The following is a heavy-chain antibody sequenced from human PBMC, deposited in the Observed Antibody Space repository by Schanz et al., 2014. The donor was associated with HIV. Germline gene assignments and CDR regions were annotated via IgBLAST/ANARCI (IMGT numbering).Heavy chain of an antibody. Sequence: VQLVESGGGVVQPGRSLRLSCTASGLTFSSSIMHWVRQAPGKGLEWVSFISGTGGSTYYTDSVKGRFTISRDNFKDTLYLQMNSLRAEDTAVYYCARDIMTRDGMDVWGQGTTVTVSS. CDR2: ISGTGGST. V-gene: IGHV3-23*04. CDR1: GLTFSSSI. J-gene: IGHJ6*02. D-gene: IGHD1-20*01. CDR3: ARDIMTRDGMDV.